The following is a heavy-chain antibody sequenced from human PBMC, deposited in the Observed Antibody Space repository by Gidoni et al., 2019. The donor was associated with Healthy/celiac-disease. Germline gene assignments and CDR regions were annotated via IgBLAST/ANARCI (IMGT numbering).Heavy chain of an antibody. CDR2: SHYCGST. CDR3: ARVLLWFGELLPYYFDY. J-gene: IGHJ4*02. Sequence: QLQLQESGPGLVTPSETLSLTCTVSGASISRSSYYWGWIRQPPGKGLEWIGSSHYCGSTYYNPSLKRRVTISVDTSKNQFSLKLSSVTAADTAVYYCARVLLWFGELLPYYFDYWGQGTLVTVSS. D-gene: IGHD3-10*01. CDR1: GASISRSSYY. V-gene: IGHV4-39*01.